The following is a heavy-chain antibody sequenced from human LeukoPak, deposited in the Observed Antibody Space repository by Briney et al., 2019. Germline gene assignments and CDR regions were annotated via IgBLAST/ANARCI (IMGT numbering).Heavy chain of an antibody. CDR3: ARELPPLEKSYFDY. CDR1: GFTFRSYG. J-gene: IGHJ4*02. D-gene: IGHD3-3*01. V-gene: IGHV3-33*01. Sequence: HPGRSLRLSCAASGFTFRSYGMHWVRQAPGKGLQWVAVIWYDGSNKYYADSVKGRFTISRDNSKNTLSLQMNSLRAEDTAVYYCARELPPLEKSYFDYWGQGTLVTVSS. CDR2: IWYDGSNK.